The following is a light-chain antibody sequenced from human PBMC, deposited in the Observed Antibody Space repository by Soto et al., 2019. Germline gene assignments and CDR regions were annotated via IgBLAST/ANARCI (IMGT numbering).Light chain of an antibody. CDR2: DVT. CDR3: SSFTGSITYV. V-gene: IGLV2-14*01. Sequence: QSALTQPASVSGSPGQSITISCTGTSRDVGGYNSVSWYRQDPGKAPKIIIYDVTNRPSGVSNRFSGSKSGNTASLPISGLQAEDEADYHCSSFTGSITYVFGTGTKLTVL. CDR1: SRDVGGYNS. J-gene: IGLJ1*01.